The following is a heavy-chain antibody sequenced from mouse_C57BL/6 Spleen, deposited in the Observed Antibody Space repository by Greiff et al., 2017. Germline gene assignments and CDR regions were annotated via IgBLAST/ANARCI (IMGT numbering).Heavy chain of an antibody. Sequence: EVQLQQSGAVLVQPGASLKLSCAASGYTFTDYYMNWVKQSPGKSLEWIGVINPYNGGTSYNQKFKGKATLTVDKSSSTAYMELNSLTSEDSAVYYCARRGTDYWGQGTTLTVSS. CDR3: ARRGTDY. D-gene: IGHD2-14*01. CDR1: GYTFTDYY. CDR2: INPYNGGT. J-gene: IGHJ2*01. V-gene: IGHV1-19*01.